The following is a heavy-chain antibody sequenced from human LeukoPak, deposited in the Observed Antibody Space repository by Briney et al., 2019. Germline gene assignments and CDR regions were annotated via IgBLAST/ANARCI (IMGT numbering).Heavy chain of an antibody. CDR1: GFTFSDQS. D-gene: IGHD3-9*01. CDR3: ARAENYDILTGYYTVDY. J-gene: IGHJ4*02. V-gene: IGHV3-21*01. Sequence: GGSLRLSCAASGFTFSDQSMNWVRQAPGKGLEWVSSISSNSLHIFYADSVKGRFTISRDNAKNSLYLQMNSLRAEDTAVYYCARAENYDILTGYYTVDYWGQGTLVTVSS. CDR2: ISSNSLHI.